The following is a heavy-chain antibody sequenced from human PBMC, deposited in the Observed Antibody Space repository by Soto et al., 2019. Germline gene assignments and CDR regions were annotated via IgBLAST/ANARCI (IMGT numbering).Heavy chain of an antibody. D-gene: IGHD2-2*01. Sequence: PGGSLRLSCAASGFTLSAYDMHWVRQAEGKGLEWVSALGAADDPYYLVSVKGRFTISRENAKNSLYLQMNNLRAGDTAVYYCARASSGRLPRPADYYYDIDVWGKGTTVTISS. CDR3: ARASSGRLPRPADYYYDIDV. CDR2: LGAADDP. V-gene: IGHV3-13*05. J-gene: IGHJ6*04. CDR1: GFTLSAYD.